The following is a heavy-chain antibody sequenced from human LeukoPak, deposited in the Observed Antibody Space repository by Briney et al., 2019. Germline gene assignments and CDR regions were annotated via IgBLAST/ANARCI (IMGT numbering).Heavy chain of an antibody. J-gene: IGHJ4*02. CDR1: GGTFSSYA. CDR2: IIPIFGTA. Sequence: SVKVSCKASGGTFSSYAISWVRQAPGQGLEWMGGIIPIFGTANYAQKFQGRVTITTDESTSTAYMELSSLRSEDTAVYYCARGTVTRYYYGSASYSTDYWGQGTLVTVSS. D-gene: IGHD3-10*01. V-gene: IGHV1-69*05. CDR3: ARGTVTRYYYGSASYSTDY.